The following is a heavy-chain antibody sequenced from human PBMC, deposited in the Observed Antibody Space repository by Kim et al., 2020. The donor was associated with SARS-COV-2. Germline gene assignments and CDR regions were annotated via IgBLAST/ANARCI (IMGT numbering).Heavy chain of an antibody. CDR1: GISLSSYS. CDR2: ISSSSSTI. Sequence: GGSLRLSCEVSGISLSSYSMNWVRQAPGKGLEWVSHISSSSSTIYYADSVRGRFTISRDNAKNSLYLQMNSLTDEDTAVYYCVRGGATRGDYWGQGTLVT. V-gene: IGHV3-48*02. CDR3: VRGGATRGDY. D-gene: IGHD1-26*01. J-gene: IGHJ4*02.